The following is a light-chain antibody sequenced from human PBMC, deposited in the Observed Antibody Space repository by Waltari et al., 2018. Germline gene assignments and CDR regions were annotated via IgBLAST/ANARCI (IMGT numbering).Light chain of an antibody. CDR1: QSVSIN. CDR3: QQYNNWLWT. CDR2: GAS. J-gene: IGKJ1*01. V-gene: IGKV3-15*01. Sequence: EIVMTQSPATLSVSPGERATLSCRASQSVSINLAWYQQKPGQAPRLLIYGASNRATGIPSRLSGSGSGTEFTLTISSLQSEDFAVYYCQQYNNWLWTFGQGTKVEIK.